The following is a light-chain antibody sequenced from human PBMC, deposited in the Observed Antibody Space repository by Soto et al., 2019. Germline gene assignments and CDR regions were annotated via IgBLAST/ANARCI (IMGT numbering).Light chain of an antibody. J-gene: IGKJ1*01. CDR2: KAS. CDR3: QHYNSYSEA. V-gene: IGKV1-5*03. CDR1: QDISNH. Sequence: DIQMTQSASSLSASLGDRVTITWKASQDISNHLNWYQQKTGKAPKLLIYKASTLKSGVPSRFSGSGYGTEFNLTISSLQTDDFATYYCQHYNSYSEAFGQGTKVDIK.